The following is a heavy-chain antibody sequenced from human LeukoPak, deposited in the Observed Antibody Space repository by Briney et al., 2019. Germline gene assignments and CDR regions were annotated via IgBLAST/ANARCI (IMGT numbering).Heavy chain of an antibody. CDR1: GFTFSSYS. Sequence: GGSLRLSCAASGFTFSSYSMNWVRQAPGKGLEWVSSISSSSSYIYYAASMKGRFTISRDNAKNSLYLQMNSLRAEDTAVYYSATLGNWGQGTLVTVSS. D-gene: IGHD1-26*01. CDR2: ISSSSSYI. CDR3: ATLGN. J-gene: IGHJ4*02. V-gene: IGHV3-21*01.